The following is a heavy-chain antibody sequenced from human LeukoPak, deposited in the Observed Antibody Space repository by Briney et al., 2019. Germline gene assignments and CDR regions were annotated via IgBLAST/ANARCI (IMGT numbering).Heavy chain of an antibody. J-gene: IGHJ4*02. Sequence: PGGSLRLSCAASGFTFSSYSMNWVRQAPGKGLEWVSSISSSSSYIYYADSVKGRFTISRDNAKNSLYLQMNSLRAEDTAVYYCAREASLAVSGTPHYWGQGTLVTVSS. D-gene: IGHD6-19*01. CDR3: AREASLAVSGTPHY. CDR1: GFTFSSYS. V-gene: IGHV3-21*01. CDR2: ISSSSSYI.